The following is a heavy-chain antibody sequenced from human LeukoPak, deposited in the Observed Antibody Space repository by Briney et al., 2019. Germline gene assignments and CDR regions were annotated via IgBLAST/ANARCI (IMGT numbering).Heavy chain of an antibody. Sequence: SETLSLTCTVSGGSISSYYWSWIRQPPGKGLEWMGYIYYSGSTNYNPSLKSRVTISVDTSKNQFSVMLSSVTAADTAVYYCARQGSGSYYYCGMDVWGGGTTVTVFS. V-gene: IGHV4-59*08. CDR1: GGSISSYY. CDR3: ARQGSGSYYYCGMDV. CDR2: IYYSGST. D-gene: IGHD3-10*01. J-gene: IGHJ6*04.